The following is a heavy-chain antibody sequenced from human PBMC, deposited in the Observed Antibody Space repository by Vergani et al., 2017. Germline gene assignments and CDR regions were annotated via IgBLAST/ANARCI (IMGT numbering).Heavy chain of an antibody. Sequence: QVQLVQSGSELQKPGASVKVSCKASGYSVRSYVMNWVRQAPGQGLEWMGWINTNNGQPTYARDFKGHFVFSVDTSVNTAFLHIDSLKTEDTSVYYCARDYEGLVVVLGYWGQGTLVTVSS. CDR1: GYSVRSYV. CDR3: ARDYEGLVVVLGY. V-gene: IGHV7-4-1*01. J-gene: IGHJ4*02. D-gene: IGHD3-22*01. CDR2: INTNNGQP.